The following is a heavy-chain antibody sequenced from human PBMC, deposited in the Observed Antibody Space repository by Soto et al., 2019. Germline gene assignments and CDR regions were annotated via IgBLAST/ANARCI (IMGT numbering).Heavy chain of an antibody. J-gene: IGHJ6*02. CDR2: ISYDGSNK. D-gene: IGHD6-6*01. V-gene: IGHV3-30*18. CDR1: GFTFSSYG. Sequence: GGSLRLSCAASGFTFSSYGMHWVRQAPGKGLEWVAVISYDGSNKYYADSVKGRFTISRDNSKNTLYLQMNSLRAEDTAVYYCANQQIAARITGPGMDVWGQGTTVTVSS. CDR3: ANQQIAARITGPGMDV.